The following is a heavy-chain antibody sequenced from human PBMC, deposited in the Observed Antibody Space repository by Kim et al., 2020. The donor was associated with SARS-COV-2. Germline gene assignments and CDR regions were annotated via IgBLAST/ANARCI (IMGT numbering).Heavy chain of an antibody. Sequence: GGSLRLSCAASGFTFSSYWMSWVRQDPGKGLEWVANIKQDGSEKYYVDSVKGRFTISRDNAKNSLYLQMNSLRAEDTAVYYCARVPYGDSVDYFDYWGQGTLVTVSS. CDR3: ARVPYGDSVDYFDY. V-gene: IGHV3-7*03. CDR1: GFTFSSYW. J-gene: IGHJ4*02. CDR2: IKQDGSEK. D-gene: IGHD4-17*01.